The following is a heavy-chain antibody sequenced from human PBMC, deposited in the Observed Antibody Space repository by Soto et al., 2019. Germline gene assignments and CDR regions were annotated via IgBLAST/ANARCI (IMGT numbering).Heavy chain of an antibody. Sequence: QVQLVQSGAEVKKPGASVKVSCKASGYTFTSYCISWVRQAPGQGLGWMGWISAYNGNTNYPQKLQGRVTRTTDTSPSTAYVELRSLRSDDTAVYYCARELVAATPVYWGQGTLVTVSS. CDR3: ARELVAATPVY. D-gene: IGHD2-15*01. CDR1: GYTFTSYC. J-gene: IGHJ4*02. CDR2: ISAYNGNT. V-gene: IGHV1-18*01.